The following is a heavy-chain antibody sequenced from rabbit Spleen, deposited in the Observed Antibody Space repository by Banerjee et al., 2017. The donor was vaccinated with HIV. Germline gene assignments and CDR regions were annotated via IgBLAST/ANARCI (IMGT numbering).Heavy chain of an antibody. J-gene: IGHJ4*01. CDR1: GFSFSSSYY. V-gene: IGHV1S45*01. Sequence: QEQLVESGGGLVTTGASLTLTCTASGFSFSSSYYMCWVRQAPGKGLEWIACIYVGSSGSTYYASWAKGRFTISKTSSTTVTLQMTSLTGADTATYFCASENVGRSSYIDYFNLWGPGTLVTVS. CDR2: IYVGSSGST. CDR3: ASENVGRSSYIDYFNL. D-gene: IGHD8-1*01.